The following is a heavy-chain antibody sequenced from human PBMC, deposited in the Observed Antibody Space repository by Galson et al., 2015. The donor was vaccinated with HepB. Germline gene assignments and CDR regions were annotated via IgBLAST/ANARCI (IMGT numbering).Heavy chain of an antibody. Sequence: SLRLSCAASGFTFSGPAIHWVRQTSGKGLEWICLIKSRGFSNATAYAASLKGRFTILRDDSKNTAYLYMRNLKTEDTAMYYCLRLGDLSGYSSRWGPGTRVTVSS. CDR2: IKSRGFSNAT. D-gene: IGHD6-19*01. CDR3: LRLGDLSGYSSR. CDR1: GFTFSGPA. J-gene: IGHJ4*02. V-gene: IGHV3-73*01.